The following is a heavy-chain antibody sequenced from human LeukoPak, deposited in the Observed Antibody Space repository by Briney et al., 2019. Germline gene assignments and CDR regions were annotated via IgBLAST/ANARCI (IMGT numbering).Heavy chain of an antibody. CDR3: ARDTMRGFDI. D-gene: IGHD1-1*01. J-gene: IGHJ3*02. Sequence: PSEALSLTCTVSGGSISSYYWSWIRQPAGKGLEWIGHIYTTGRTNYNPSLKSRVTMSVDTSKNQFSLKLSSVTAADTAVYYCARDTMRGFDIWGQGTMVTVSS. CDR2: IYTTGRT. V-gene: IGHV4-4*07. CDR1: GGSISSYY.